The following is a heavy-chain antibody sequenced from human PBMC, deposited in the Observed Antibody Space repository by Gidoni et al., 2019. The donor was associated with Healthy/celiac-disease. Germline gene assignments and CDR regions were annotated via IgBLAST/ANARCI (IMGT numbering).Heavy chain of an antibody. Sequence: QVQLVQSGAEVKKPGASVKVSCKASGYTFTGYSMHWVRQAPGQGLEWMGWINPNSGGTNYAQKFQGWVTMTRDTSISTAYMELSRLKSDDTAVYYCARGYCSTTSCSNYYYMDVWGKGTTVTVSS. CDR3: ARGYCSTTSCSNYYYMDV. CDR1: GYTFTGYS. V-gene: IGHV1-2*04. CDR2: INPNSGGT. D-gene: IGHD2-2*01. J-gene: IGHJ6*03.